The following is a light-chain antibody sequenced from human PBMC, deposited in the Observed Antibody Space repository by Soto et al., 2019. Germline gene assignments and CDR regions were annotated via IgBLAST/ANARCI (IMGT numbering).Light chain of an antibody. CDR2: DTS. V-gene: IGKV3-20*01. Sequence: EIVLTQSPGTLSLFPVERATLSCMTSQSVSNTYLAWYQPKPVQAPRLLIYDTSSRFTGIPDRFSGSGSGTDFTLTISRLEPEDFAVFYCQQYGTWEMIFGQGTRLEIK. CDR3: QQYGTWEMI. J-gene: IGKJ5*01. CDR1: QSVSNTY.